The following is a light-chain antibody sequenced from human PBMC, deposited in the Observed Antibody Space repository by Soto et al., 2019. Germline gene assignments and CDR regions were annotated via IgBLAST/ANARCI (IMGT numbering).Light chain of an antibody. J-gene: IGLJ7*01. CDR3: SSYAGSNTYV. CDR2: EAS. CDR1: SSDVGGYIY. V-gene: IGLV2-8*01. Sequence: QSALAQPPCASGSPGQSVTISCTGTSSDVGGYIYVSWYQHHPGKAPKLMIYEASKRPSGVPDRFSGSKSGNTASLTVSGLQAEDEADYYCSSYAGSNTYVFGTGTQLTVL.